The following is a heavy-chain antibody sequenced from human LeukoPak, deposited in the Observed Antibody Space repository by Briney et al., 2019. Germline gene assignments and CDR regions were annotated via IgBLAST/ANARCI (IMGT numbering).Heavy chain of an antibody. CDR3: ARLGTTFDAFDL. V-gene: IGHV4-59*13. CDR1: GGSITSYH. CDR2: IHYSGGT. D-gene: IGHD2/OR15-2a*01. J-gene: IGHJ3*01. Sequence: SETLSLTCTVSGGSITSYHWGCIRQPPEKGLELMGCIHYSGGTNYNPSLRSRLTISIDSSKNQFSLTLNSATAADTAVYYCARLGTTFDAFDLWGQGTMITVSS.